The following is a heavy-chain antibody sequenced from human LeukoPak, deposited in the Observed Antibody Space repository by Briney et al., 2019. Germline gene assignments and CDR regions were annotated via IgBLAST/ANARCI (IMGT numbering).Heavy chain of an antibody. CDR2: INTNTGNP. J-gene: IGHJ3*02. V-gene: IGHV7-4-1*02. Sequence: ASVKVSCRASGGTFSSYAISWVQQAPGQGLEWMGWINTNTGNPTYAQGFTGRFVFSLDTSVSTAYLQISSLKAEDTAVYYCARSGTTDAFDIWGQGTMVTVSS. CDR1: GGTFSSYA. CDR3: ARSGTTDAFDI. D-gene: IGHD1-7*01.